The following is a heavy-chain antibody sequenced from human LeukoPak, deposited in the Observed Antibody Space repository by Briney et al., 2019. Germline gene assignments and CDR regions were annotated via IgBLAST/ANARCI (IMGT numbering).Heavy chain of an antibody. D-gene: IGHD1-14*01. Sequence: PGGSLSPFCAASGCTRSIEAMNWVRQAPGKGLEWIAYIGITSTDVFYADSVKGRFTISRNNAKNSLYLQLNSLRDEDTAVYYCARRPNFYRSSYYGMDVWGRGTTVTVSS. J-gene: IGHJ6*02. CDR3: ARRPNFYRSSYYGMDV. CDR1: GCTRSIEA. V-gene: IGHV3-21*05. CDR2: IGITSTDV.